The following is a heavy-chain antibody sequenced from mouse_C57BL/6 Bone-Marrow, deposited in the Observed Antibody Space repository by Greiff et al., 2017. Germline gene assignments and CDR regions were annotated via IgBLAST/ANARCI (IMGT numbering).Heavy chain of an antibody. D-gene: IGHD2-1*01. V-gene: IGHV1-58*01. CDR3: ACYGNYRGYAMGV. CDR2: IYIGNGYT. Sequence: EVQLQQSGAELVRPGSSVKMSCKTSGYTFTSYGINWVKQRPGQGLEWLGYIYIGNGYTEYNEKLKGTATLTLDTSSSTAYLQLSSLPSEVSALSFVACYGNYRGYAMGVGGQGTSVTVSS. CDR1: GYTFTSYG. J-gene: IGHJ4*01.